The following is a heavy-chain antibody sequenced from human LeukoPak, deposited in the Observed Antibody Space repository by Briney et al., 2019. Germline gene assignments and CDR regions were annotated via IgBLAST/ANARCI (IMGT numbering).Heavy chain of an antibody. V-gene: IGHV3-23*01. CDR3: AKCRGSSWSDYFDY. D-gene: IGHD6-13*01. J-gene: IGHJ4*02. Sequence: GASMRLSCAVSGFSLSRYAMSWVRKAPGKGLEWVSAISDSGGSTYYADSVKGRFTISRDNSRNTLYLQMNTLRAEDTAVYYCAKCRGSSWSDYFDYWGQGTLVTVSS. CDR2: ISDSGGST. CDR1: GFSLSRYA.